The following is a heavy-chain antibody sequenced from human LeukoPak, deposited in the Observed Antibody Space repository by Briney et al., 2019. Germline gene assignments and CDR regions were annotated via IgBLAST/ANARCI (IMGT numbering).Heavy chain of an antibody. Sequence: PGRSLRLSCAASGFTFSSYGMHWLRQAPGKGLEWVAVIWYDGSNKYYADSVKGRFTISRDNSKNTLYLRMNSLGAEDAAVYYCAKLLTYYYDSSGYSLKAFDIWGQGTMVTVSS. CDR2: IWYDGSNK. CDR1: GFTFSSYG. CDR3: AKLLTYYYDSSGYSLKAFDI. J-gene: IGHJ3*02. V-gene: IGHV3-33*06. D-gene: IGHD3-22*01.